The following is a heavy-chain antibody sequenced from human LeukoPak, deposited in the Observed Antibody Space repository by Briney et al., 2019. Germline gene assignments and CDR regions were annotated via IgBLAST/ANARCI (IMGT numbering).Heavy chain of an antibody. V-gene: IGHV4-39*01. Sequence: KPSETLSLTCTVSGGSISSSSYYWGWVRQPPGKDLEWIGSIYYSESTFYNPSLKSRVTISVDTSKNQFSLKLSSLTAADTAVYYCARQQSLSKNPMIVAVIPDACHIWGQGTMVTVSS. D-gene: IGHD3-22*01. CDR2: IYYSEST. CDR1: GGSISSSSYY. CDR3: ARQQSLSKNPMIVAVIPDACHI. J-gene: IGHJ3*02.